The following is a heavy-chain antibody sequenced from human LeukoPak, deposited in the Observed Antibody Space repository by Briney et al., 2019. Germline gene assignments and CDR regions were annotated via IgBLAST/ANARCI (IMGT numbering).Heavy chain of an antibody. Sequence: GGSLRLSCAASGFTFGNYWMSWVRQAPGKGLEWVANIKQDGSEKYYVDSVKGRFTISRDNAQTSLYLQMNSLRAEDTAVYYCARAIRGYSYVLDYWGQGTLVTVSS. V-gene: IGHV3-7*03. J-gene: IGHJ4*02. CDR3: ARAIRGYSYVLDY. CDR1: GFTFGNYW. D-gene: IGHD5-18*01. CDR2: IKQDGSEK.